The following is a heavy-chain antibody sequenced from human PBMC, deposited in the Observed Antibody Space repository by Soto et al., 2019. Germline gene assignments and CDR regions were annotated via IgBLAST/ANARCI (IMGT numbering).Heavy chain of an antibody. CDR3: AKKYDLFTGAFDY. CDR2: ITNSGKHT. D-gene: IGHD3-9*01. CDR1: GFTFSTYA. Sequence: PGGSLRLSCEASGFTFSTYAMSWVRQAPGKGLQWISTITNSGKHTYYADSVKGRFTISRDTSTNTLYLEMNNLRAEDTAVYYCAKKYDLFTGAFDYWGQGKLVTVSS. V-gene: IGHV3-23*05. J-gene: IGHJ4*02.